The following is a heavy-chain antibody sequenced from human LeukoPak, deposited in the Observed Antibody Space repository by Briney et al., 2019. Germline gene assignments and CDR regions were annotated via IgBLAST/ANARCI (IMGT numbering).Heavy chain of an antibody. D-gene: IGHD3-22*01. Sequence: PSETLSLTCTISGYSISSDYYWGWIRQPPGKGLEWIGSIYHSRTIYHSGSTYYNPSLKSRVTISVDTSKNQFSLKLSSVTAADTAVYYCARNSTYYDSSGHRDAEAFDIWGQGTMVTVSS. J-gene: IGHJ3*02. CDR2: IYHSRTIYHSGST. CDR1: GYSISSDYY. CDR3: ARNSTYYDSSGHRDAEAFDI. V-gene: IGHV4-38-2*02.